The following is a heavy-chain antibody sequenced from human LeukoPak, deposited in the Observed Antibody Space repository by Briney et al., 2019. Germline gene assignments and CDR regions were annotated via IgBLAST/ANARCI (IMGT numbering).Heavy chain of an antibody. V-gene: IGHV3-33*06. CDR2: IWYDGSNK. CDR3: AKAVPRITIFGVVISSTYFDY. J-gene: IGHJ4*02. Sequence: GRSLRLSCAASGFTFSSYGMHWVRQAPGKGLEWVAVIWYDGSNKYYADSVKGRFTISRDNSKNTLYLQMNSLRAEDTAVYYCAKAVPRITIFGVVISSTYFDYWGQGTLVTVSS. D-gene: IGHD3-3*01. CDR1: GFTFSSYG.